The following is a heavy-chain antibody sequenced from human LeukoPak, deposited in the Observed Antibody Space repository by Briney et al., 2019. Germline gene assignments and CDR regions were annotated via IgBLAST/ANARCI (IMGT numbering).Heavy chain of an antibody. CDR2: INHSGST. J-gene: IGHJ5*02. D-gene: IGHD3-10*01. V-gene: IGHV4-34*01. CDR3: ARGRTYYYGSGSYYNVWFDP. CDR1: GGSFSGYY. Sequence: SETLSLTCAVYGGSFSGYYWSWIRQPPGKGLEWIGEINHSGSTNYNPSLKSRVTISVDTSKNQFSLKLSSVTAADTAVYYCARGRTYYYGSGSYYNVWFDPWGQGTLVTVSS.